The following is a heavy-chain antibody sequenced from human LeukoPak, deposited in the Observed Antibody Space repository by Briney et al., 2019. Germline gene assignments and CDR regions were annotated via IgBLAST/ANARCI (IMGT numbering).Heavy chain of an antibody. CDR1: GFTFNSYG. Sequence: GGSLRLSCAASGFTFNSYGMSWVRQSPGKGLEWVSVISGSGGSTCYADSVKGRFTISRDNSKNTLYLQMNSLRAEDTAVYYCAKDLYCSGYWGQGTLVTVSS. CDR2: ISGSGGST. CDR3: AKDLYCSGY. J-gene: IGHJ4*02. V-gene: IGHV3-23*01. D-gene: IGHD2-15*01.